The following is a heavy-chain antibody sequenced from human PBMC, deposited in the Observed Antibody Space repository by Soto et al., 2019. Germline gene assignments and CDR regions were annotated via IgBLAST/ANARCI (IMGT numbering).Heavy chain of an antibody. V-gene: IGHV3-15*01. Sequence: PGGSLRLSCAASGFTFSNAWMSWVRQAPGKGLEWVGRIKSKTDGGTTDYAAPVKGRFTISRDDSKNTLYLQMNSLKTEDTAVYYCTTGIGSGWVVAFDIWGQGTMVTVSS. CDR2: IKSKTDGGTT. D-gene: IGHD6-19*01. J-gene: IGHJ3*02. CDR3: TTGIGSGWVVAFDI. CDR1: GFTFSNAW.